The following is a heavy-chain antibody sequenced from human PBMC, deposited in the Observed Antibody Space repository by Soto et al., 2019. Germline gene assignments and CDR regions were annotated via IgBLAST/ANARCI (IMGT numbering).Heavy chain of an antibody. D-gene: IGHD3-10*01. J-gene: IGHJ6*02. CDR1: GGSFRGYY. CDR3: ARGYGSGRWYYYYGMDV. CDR2: INHSGST. V-gene: IGHV4-34*01. Sequence: SETLSLTCAVYGGSFRGYYWSWIRQPPGKGLEWIGEINHSGSTNYNPSLKSRVTISVDTSKNQFSLKLSSVTAADTAVYYCARGYGSGRWYYYYGMDVWGQGTTVTASS.